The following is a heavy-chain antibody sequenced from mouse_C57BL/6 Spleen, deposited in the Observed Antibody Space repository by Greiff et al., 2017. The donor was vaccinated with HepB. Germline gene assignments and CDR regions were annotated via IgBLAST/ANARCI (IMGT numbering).Heavy chain of an antibody. CDR1: GYTFTDYE. V-gene: IGHV1-15*01. CDR2: IDPETGGT. CDR3: TCGSSPWFAY. Sequence: QVHVKQSGAELVRPGASVTLSCKASGYTFTDYEMHWVKQTPVHGLEWIGAIDPETGGTAYNQKFKGKAILTADKSSSTAYMELRSLTSEDSAVDYCTCGSSPWFAYWGQGTLVTVSA. D-gene: IGHD1-1*01. J-gene: IGHJ3*01.